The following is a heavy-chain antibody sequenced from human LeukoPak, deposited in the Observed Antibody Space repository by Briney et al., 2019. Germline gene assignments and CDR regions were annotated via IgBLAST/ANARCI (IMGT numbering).Heavy chain of an antibody. CDR1: GYTFTNFY. Sequence: GASVKVSCKASGYTFTNFYIHWVRQAPGQGLEWMGIINPSGGSTSYAQKIQGRVTMTRDVSTSTVYMELSSLRSEDTAVYYCARDLFGGGFWGQGTLVTVSS. V-gene: IGHV1-46*01. CDR2: INPSGGST. J-gene: IGHJ4*02. CDR3: ARDLFGGGF. D-gene: IGHD3-16*01.